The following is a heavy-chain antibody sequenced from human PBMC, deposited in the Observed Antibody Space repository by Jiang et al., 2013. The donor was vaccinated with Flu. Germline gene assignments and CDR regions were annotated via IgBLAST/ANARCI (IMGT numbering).Heavy chain of an antibody. Sequence: VQLLESGGGVVQPGRSLRLSCAVSGFTFSNYGMHWVRQAPGQGLEWVAVISFDGRNENYADSVKGRFTISRDSSKNTVYLQMLRLSAEDTAIYYCAKDLDLFCAGDCFVFDSWGQGVLVTVSS. V-gene: IGHV3-30*18. J-gene: IGHJ4*02. CDR3: AKDLDLFCAGDCFVFDS. CDR2: ISFDGRNE. CDR1: GFTFSNYG. D-gene: IGHD2-21*02.